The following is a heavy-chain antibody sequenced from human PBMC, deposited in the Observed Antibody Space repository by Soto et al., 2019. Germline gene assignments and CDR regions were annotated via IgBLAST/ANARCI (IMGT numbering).Heavy chain of an antibody. J-gene: IGHJ3*02. CDR2: ISYDGSNK. Sequence: VGSLRLSCAASGFTFSSYGMHWFRQAPVKGLEWVAVISYDGSNKYYADSVKGRFTISRDNSKNTLYLQMNSLRAEDTAVYYCASLGGYSYGQDAFDIWGQGTMVT. V-gene: IGHV3-30*03. CDR1: GFTFSSYG. CDR3: ASLGGYSYGQDAFDI. D-gene: IGHD5-18*01.